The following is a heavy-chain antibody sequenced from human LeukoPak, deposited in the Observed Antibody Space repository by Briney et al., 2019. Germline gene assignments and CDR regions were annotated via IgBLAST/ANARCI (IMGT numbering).Heavy chain of an antibody. D-gene: IGHD3-16*01. CDR3: AKIGASSDTDY. CDR2: ISGSGAGT. Sequence: GGSLRLSCSASGFTFSSYAMTWVRQAPGKGLEWVSSISGSGAGTYYADSVKGRFTISRDNSKDTLFLQMNSLRAEDTAVYYCAKIGASSDTDYWGQGTLVTVSS. V-gene: IGHV3-23*01. J-gene: IGHJ4*02. CDR1: GFTFSSYA.